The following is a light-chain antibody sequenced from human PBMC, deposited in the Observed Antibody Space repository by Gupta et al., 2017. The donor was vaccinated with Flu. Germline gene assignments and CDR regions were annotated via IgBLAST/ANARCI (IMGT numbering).Light chain of an antibody. CDR1: HSVSSY. J-gene: IGKJ4*01. CDR2: DAS. Sequence: DIVLTQSPATLSVSPGERATLSCRASHSVSSYLDWYQQKPGQAPRLLIYDASNRATGIPARFSGSGSGTDFTLTINSLEPVDFAVYYCQQRSNSLTFGEGTKVEIK. V-gene: IGKV3-11*01. CDR3: QQRSNSLT.